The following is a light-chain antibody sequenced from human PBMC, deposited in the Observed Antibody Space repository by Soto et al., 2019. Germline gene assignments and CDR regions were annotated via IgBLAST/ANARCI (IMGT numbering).Light chain of an antibody. CDR1: QSIGKH. CDR2: AAS. J-gene: IGKJ5*01. Sequence: IHMTQSPSSLSASVGDRVTITCRASQSIGKHLNWYQQKPGKAPKFLIYAASNLQSGVPSRFSGSGSGTDFTLTVNSLQPEDFATYYCQQGYTSAITFGQGTRLEIK. CDR3: QQGYTSAIT. V-gene: IGKV1-39*01.